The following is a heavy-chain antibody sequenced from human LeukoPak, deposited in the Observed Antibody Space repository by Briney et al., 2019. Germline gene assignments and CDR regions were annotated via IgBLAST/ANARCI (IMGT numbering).Heavy chain of an antibody. CDR3: ARHLGAVRGEIDS. V-gene: IGHV5-51*01. Sequence: ASVKVSCKASGYSFTNYWIGWVRQKPGKGLEWVGNIHPGDSETRYSPSFQGQVTISVDKTISTAYLQWSSLKASDIAMYYCARHLGAVRGEIDSWGQGTLVTVSS. D-gene: IGHD3-10*01. CDR1: GYSFTNYW. CDR2: IHPGDSET. J-gene: IGHJ4*02.